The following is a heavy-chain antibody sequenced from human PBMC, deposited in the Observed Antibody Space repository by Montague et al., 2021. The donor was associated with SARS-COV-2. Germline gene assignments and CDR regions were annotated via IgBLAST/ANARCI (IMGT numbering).Heavy chain of an antibody. Sequence: SETLSLTCAVSGGSFSGYYWSWIRQPPGKGLEWIGEINHSGSTNYNPSLKSRVTISLDTSKNQFSLKLSSVTAADTAVYYCTRGGYQVRWSVYYYYGMDVWGQGTTVTVSS. CDR2: INHSGST. J-gene: IGHJ6*02. CDR3: TRGGYQVRWSVYYYYGMDV. V-gene: IGHV4-34*01. D-gene: IGHD2-2*01. CDR1: GGSFSGYY.